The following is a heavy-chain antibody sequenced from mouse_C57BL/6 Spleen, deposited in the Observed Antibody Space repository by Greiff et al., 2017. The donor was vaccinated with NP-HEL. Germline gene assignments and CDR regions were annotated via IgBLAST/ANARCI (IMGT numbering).Heavy chain of an antibody. CDR2: ISSGSSTI. CDR1: GFTFSDYG. CDR3: ARRGDHYAMDC. J-gene: IGHJ4*01. V-gene: IGHV5-17*01. Sequence: EVQLVESGGGLVKPGGSLKLSCAASGFTFSDYGMHWVRQAPEKGLEWVAYISSGSSTIYYADTVKGRFTISRDKAKNTLFLQMTSLRSEDTAIYYCARRGDHYAMDCWGQGTSVTVSS.